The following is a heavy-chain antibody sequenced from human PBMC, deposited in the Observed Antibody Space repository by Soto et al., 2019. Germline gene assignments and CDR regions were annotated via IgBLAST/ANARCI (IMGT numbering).Heavy chain of an antibody. V-gene: IGHV4-39*01. CDR1: GDSITSNSYF. CDR2: IYYSGTT. Sequence: SETLSLTCTVSGDSITSNSYFWAWIRQPPGNGLEWIGSIYYSGTTYYSPSLKSRVTISLDRSKNQFSLKLSSVTAADTAVYYCARNFSVDYFDYWGQGALVTVS. J-gene: IGHJ4*02. CDR3: ARNFSVDYFDY.